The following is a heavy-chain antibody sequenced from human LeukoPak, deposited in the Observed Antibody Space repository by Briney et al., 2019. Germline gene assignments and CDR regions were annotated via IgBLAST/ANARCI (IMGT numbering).Heavy chain of an antibody. CDR1: GYTLTELS. J-gene: IGHJ4*02. V-gene: IGHV1-24*01. Sequence: AASVKVSCKVSGYTLTELSMHWVRQAPGKGLEWMGGFDPEDGETIYVQKFQGRVTMTEDTSTDTAYMELSSLRSEDPAVYYCATGKSGASLVPAPLDYWGQGTLVTVSS. CDR2: FDPEDGET. CDR3: ATGKSGASLVPAPLDY. D-gene: IGHD6-13*01.